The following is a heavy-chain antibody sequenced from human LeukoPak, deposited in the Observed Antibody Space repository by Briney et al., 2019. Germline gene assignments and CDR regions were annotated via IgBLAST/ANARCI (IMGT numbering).Heavy chain of an antibody. CDR2: IYYSGST. V-gene: IGHV4-34*01. CDR3: ARVLVDYYGSGRYYYMDV. D-gene: IGHD3-10*01. CDR1: GGSFSGYY. Sequence: SETLSLTCAVYGGSFSGYYWSWIRQPPGKGLEWIGSIYYSGSTYYNPSLKSRVTISVDTSKNQFSLKLSSVTAADTAEYYCARVLVDYYGSGRYYYMDVWGKGTTVTISS. J-gene: IGHJ6*03.